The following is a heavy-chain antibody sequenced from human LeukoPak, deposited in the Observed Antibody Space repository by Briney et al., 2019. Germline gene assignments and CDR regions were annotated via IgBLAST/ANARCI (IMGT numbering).Heavy chain of an antibody. CDR1: GFTFSNYW. J-gene: IGHJ4*02. V-gene: IGHV3-7*01. CDR2: IKKDGSEK. Sequence: GGSLRLSCAASGFTFSNYWMNWVRQAPGKGPEWVAIIKKDGSEKYYVDSVKGRFTISRDNAKNSLYLQMNGLRADDTAVYFCAGGAGSLIDYWGQGALVTVSS. CDR3: AGGAGSLIDY.